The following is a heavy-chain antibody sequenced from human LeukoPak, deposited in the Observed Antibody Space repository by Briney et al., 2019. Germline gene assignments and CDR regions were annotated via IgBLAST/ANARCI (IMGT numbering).Heavy chain of an antibody. D-gene: IGHD6-13*01. CDR2: IYYSGNI. J-gene: IGHJ1*01. V-gene: IGHV4-59*01. CDR1: GVSISSYY. Sequence: TSETLSLTCTVSGVSISSYYWSWIRQPPGKGLEWIEYIYYSGNINYNPSFKSRVTISVDTSKNQFSLKLSSVTAADTAVYYCARDGSSRAFQYWGQGTLVTVSS. CDR3: ARDGSSRAFQY.